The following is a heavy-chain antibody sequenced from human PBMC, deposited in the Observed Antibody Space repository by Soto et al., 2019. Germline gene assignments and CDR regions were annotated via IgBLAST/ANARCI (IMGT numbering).Heavy chain of an antibody. CDR1: GYTFTSYY. J-gene: IGHJ4*02. CDR3: ARVLETGYSSAWYYSDY. D-gene: IGHD6-19*01. Sequence: ASVKVSCKASGYTFTSYYMHWVRQAPGQGLEWMGIINPSGGSTSYAQRFQGRVTMTRDTSTSTVYMELSSLRSEDTAVYYCARVLETGYSSAWYYSDYWGQGTMVTV. V-gene: IGHV1-46*01. CDR2: INPSGGST.